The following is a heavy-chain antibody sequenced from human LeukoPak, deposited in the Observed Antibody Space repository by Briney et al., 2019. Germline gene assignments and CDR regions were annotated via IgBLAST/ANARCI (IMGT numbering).Heavy chain of an antibody. V-gene: IGHV3-7*01. D-gene: IGHD7-27*01. CDR3: ARDWGGMDV. J-gene: IGHJ6*03. CDR2: IKQDGSEK. CDR1: GFTFSNCW. Sequence: GGSLRLSCAASGFTFSNCWMNWVRQAPGKGLEWVANIKQDGSEKYYLDSVKGRFTISRDNAKNSLYLQMNSLRAEDTAVYYCARDWGGMDVWGKGTTVTVSS.